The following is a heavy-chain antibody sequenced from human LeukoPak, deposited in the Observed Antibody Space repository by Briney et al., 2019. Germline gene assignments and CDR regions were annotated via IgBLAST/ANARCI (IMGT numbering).Heavy chain of an antibody. J-gene: IGHJ4*02. CDR3: ATERGYSGFFDY. CDR2: IYSGGIT. V-gene: IGHV3-53*01. Sequence: GGSLRLSCVASGFTFRNYWVSWVRQAPGKGLEWVSVIYSGGITYYADSVKGRFTISRDDSKNTLSLQMNSLRAEDTAMYYCATERGYSGFFDYWGQGTLVTVSS. CDR1: GFTFRNYW. D-gene: IGHD5-12*01.